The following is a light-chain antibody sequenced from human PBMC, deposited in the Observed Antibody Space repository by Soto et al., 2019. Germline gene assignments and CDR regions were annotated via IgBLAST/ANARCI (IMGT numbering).Light chain of an antibody. Sequence: EVVMTQSPATLSVSAGERVSLSCRASQTVDSHLAWYQQKPGQAPRLLIYGTDTRANGIPARFSGGGSGTEFTRTISSLQSEDFAVYYCQQYDKWPLTFGGGTKVEIK. CDR1: QTVDSH. CDR2: GTD. J-gene: IGKJ4*01. V-gene: IGKV3-15*01. CDR3: QQYDKWPLT.